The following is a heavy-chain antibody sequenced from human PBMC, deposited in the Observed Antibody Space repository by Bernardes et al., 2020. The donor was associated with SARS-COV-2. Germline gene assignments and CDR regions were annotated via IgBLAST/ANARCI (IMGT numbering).Heavy chain of an antibody. V-gene: IGHV3-23*01. D-gene: IGHD1-26*01. CDR1: GFTFSTYA. CDR3: AKKGSTGIGRGSFYYLDS. CDR2: ISPTSSHT. J-gene: IGHJ4*02. Sequence: GSLRLSCAASGFTFSTYAMSWVRQAPGKGLEWVSVISPTSSHTFHADSVNGRFRISRENFKNTVYLHMNGLRADDTATYYCAKKGSTGIGRGSFYYLDSWGQGTLVTVAS.